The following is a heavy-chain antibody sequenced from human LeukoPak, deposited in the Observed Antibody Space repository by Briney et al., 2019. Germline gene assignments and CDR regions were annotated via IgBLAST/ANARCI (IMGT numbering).Heavy chain of an antibody. D-gene: IGHD6-6*01. CDR1: GFTFEDYA. Sequence: GGSLRLSCVASGFTFEDYAMHWVRQAPGKGLEWVSLISWDCVSKYYADSVKGRFAISRDNNKNSLYLQMNSLRAEDTVLYYCAKAMSIGALVPSGLDYWGQGTLVTVSS. CDR2: ISWDCVSK. V-gene: IGHV3-43D*04. CDR3: AKAMSIGALVPSGLDY. J-gene: IGHJ4*02.